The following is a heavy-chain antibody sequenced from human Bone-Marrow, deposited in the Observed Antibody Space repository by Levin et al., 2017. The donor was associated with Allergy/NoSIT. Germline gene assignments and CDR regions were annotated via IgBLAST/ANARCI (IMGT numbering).Heavy chain of an antibody. CDR1: GLAFSSYA. CDR3: AKSLFWRHNGRIS. J-gene: IGHJ4*02. CDR2: ISGNGADT. D-gene: IGHD1-1*01. Sequence: HPGGSLRLSCVASGLAFSSYAMTWVRQAPGKGLEWVSAISGNGADTIYADSVRGRFTISRDNSKNTLFLQMNSLRAEDAAVYYCAKSLFWRHNGRISWGQATLATVSA. V-gene: IGHV3-23*01.